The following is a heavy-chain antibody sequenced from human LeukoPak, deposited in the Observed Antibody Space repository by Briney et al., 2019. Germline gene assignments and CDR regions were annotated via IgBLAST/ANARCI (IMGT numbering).Heavy chain of an antibody. D-gene: IGHD4-17*01. Sequence: PGGSLRLSCAASGFTFSSYWMNWVRQAPGKGLVWVSHINSDGSVTNYADSVKGRFTISRDNAKNTLYLQMNSLRAEDTAVYYCARERYGDYEIDYWGQGTLVTVSS. CDR1: GFTFSSYW. J-gene: IGHJ4*02. V-gene: IGHV3-74*01. CDR3: ARERYGDYEIDY. CDR2: INSDGSVT.